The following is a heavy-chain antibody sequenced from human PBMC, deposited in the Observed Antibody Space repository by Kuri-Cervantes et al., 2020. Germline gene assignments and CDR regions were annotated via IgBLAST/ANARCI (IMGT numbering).Heavy chain of an antibody. D-gene: IGHD6-13*01. V-gene: IGHV1-46*01. Sequence: ASVKVSCKASGYTFTSYYMHWVRQAPGQGLEWMGIINPSGGSTSYAQKFQGRVTMTRDTSTSTVYMELSSLRAEDTAVYYCAREVYSSSSWYVVVQTYDYWGQGTLVTVSS. CDR2: INPSGGST. J-gene: IGHJ4*02. CDR3: AREVYSSSSWYVVVQTYDY. CDR1: GYTFTSYY.